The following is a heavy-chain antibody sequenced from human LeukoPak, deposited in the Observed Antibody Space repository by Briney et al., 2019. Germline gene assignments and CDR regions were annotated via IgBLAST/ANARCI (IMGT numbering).Heavy chain of an antibody. CDR2: IYYSGST. D-gene: IGHD5-18*01. CDR3: ARARGSRIQLWHDGGFDY. Sequence: SETLSLTCTVSGGSISNYCWSWIRQSPGKGLEWIGYIYYSGSTNYNPSLKSRVTISVDTSKNQFSLMLSSVTAADTAVYYCARARGSRIQLWHDGGFDYWGQGTLVTVSS. CDR1: GGSISNYC. V-gene: IGHV4-59*01. J-gene: IGHJ4*02.